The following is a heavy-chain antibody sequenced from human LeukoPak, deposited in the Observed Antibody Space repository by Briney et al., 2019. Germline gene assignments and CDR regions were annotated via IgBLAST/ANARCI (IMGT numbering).Heavy chain of an antibody. CDR1: GGSISSSNW. D-gene: IGHD3-22*01. CDR2: IYHSGST. V-gene: IGHV4-4*02. Sequence: SETLSLTCAVPGGSISSSNWWSWVRQPLGKGLEWIGEIYHSGSTNYNPSLKSRVTISVDKSKNQFSLKLGSVTAADTAVYYCARDSDYYDSSGYYLSEPPHYFDYWGQGTLVTVSS. CDR3: ARDSDYYDSSGYYLSEPPHYFDY. J-gene: IGHJ4*02.